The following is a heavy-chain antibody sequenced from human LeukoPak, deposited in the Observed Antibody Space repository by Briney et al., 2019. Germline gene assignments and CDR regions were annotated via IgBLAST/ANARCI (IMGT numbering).Heavy chain of an antibody. Sequence: SETLSLTCTVSGGSISSYYWSWIRQPPGKGLEWIGYIYYSGSTNYNPSLKSRVTISVDTSKNQFSLKLSSVTAADTAVYYCARDQGWELLDFDYWGQGTLVTVSS. D-gene: IGHD1-26*01. J-gene: IGHJ4*02. CDR2: IYYSGST. CDR3: ARDQGWELLDFDY. V-gene: IGHV4-59*01. CDR1: GGSISSYY.